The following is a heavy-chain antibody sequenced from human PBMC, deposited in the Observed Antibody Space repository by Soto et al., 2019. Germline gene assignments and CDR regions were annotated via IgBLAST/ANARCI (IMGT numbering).Heavy chain of an antibody. V-gene: IGHV3-30-3*01. Sequence: VQLVESGGGVVQPGTSLRLSCAPSGFTFSNYAMHWVRQAPGKGLEWVAVISYDGSNKYYADSVKGRFTISRDNSKNTLYLQMNSLRAEDTAVYYCARDKRDLRFLEWSYYFDYWGQGTLVTVSS. J-gene: IGHJ4*02. CDR2: ISYDGSNK. D-gene: IGHD3-3*01. CDR3: ARDKRDLRFLEWSYYFDY. CDR1: GFTFSNYA.